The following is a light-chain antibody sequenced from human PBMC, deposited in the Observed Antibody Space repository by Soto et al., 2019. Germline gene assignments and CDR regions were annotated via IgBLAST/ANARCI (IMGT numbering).Light chain of an antibody. CDR3: QQSYSTPQT. V-gene: IGKV1-39*01. CDR2: AAS. CDR1: QSISSY. J-gene: IGKJ1*01. Sequence: DIQMTQSPSSLSASVGDRVTITCRASQSISSYLNWYQQKPGKAPKLLIYAASSLQSGLPSRFSGSGSGTDFTLTISSLQPEDFATYYCQQSYSTPQTFGQGTKVDIK.